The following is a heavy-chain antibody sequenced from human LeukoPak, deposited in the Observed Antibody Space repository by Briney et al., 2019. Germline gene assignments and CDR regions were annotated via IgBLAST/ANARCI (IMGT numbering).Heavy chain of an antibody. V-gene: IGHV4-59*01. CDR2: IYYSGST. CDR1: GGSISSYY. J-gene: IGHJ3*02. D-gene: IGHD3-22*01. CDR3: AREYYYDSIGAFDI. Sequence: SETLSLTCTVSGGSISSYYWGWIRQPPGKGLEWIGYIYYSGSTNYNPSLKSRVTISVDTSKNQFSLKLSSVTAADTAVYYCAREYYYDSIGAFDIWGQGTMVTVSS.